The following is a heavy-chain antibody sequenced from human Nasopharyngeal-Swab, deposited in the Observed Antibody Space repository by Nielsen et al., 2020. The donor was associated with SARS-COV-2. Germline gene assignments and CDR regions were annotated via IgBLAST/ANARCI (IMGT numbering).Heavy chain of an antibody. CDR3: VKRSIAVARDHFDY. D-gene: IGHD6-19*01. J-gene: IGHJ4*02. CDR2: ISGSYGST. Sequence: WIRQPPGKGLEWVSGISGSYGSTYYADSVKGRFTISRDNSKNTLYLQMNSLRAEDTAVYYCVKRSIAVARDHFDYWGQGTLVTVSS. V-gene: IGHV3-23*01.